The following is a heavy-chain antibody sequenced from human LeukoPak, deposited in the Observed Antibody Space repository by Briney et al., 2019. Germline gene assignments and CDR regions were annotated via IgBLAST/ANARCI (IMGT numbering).Heavy chain of an antibody. CDR2: IIPIFGTA. Sequence: SVKVSCKASGGTFSSYAISWVRQAPGQGLEWMGGIIPIFGTANYAQKFQGRVTITADESTSTAYMELSSLRSEDTAVYYCARAAASSYDSSGYWVYWGQGTLVTVSS. J-gene: IGHJ4*02. D-gene: IGHD3-22*01. CDR1: GGTFSSYA. CDR3: ARAAASSYDSSGYWVY. V-gene: IGHV1-69*01.